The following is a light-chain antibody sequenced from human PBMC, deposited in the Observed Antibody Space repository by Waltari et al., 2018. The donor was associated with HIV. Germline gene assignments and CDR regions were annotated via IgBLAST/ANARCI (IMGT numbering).Light chain of an antibody. CDR2: EVN. J-gene: IGLJ1*01. Sequence: QPALTQPSAVSGPPGHAITIPCTGPHSDVGNDNLVSWYQQHPGKAPKLMIYEVNKRPSGISDRFSGSKSDNTASLTISGLQAEDEADYYCCSYASSTTYVFGTGTKITVL. CDR1: HSDVGNDNL. CDR3: CSYASSTTYV. V-gene: IGLV2-23*02.